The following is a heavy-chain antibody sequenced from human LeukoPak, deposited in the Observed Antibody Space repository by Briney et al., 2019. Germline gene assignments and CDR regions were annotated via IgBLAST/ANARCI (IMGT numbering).Heavy chain of an antibody. CDR2: ISSSGSGGNT. D-gene: IGHD1-26*01. Sequence: QPGGSLRLSCAASGVTLSSYAMSWARQAPGKGLEWVSGISSSGSGGNTYYADSVKGRFTISRDSSKNTLFLHMNTLRAEDTAIYYCAEDRTVGASYWYFDLWGRGTLVTVSS. J-gene: IGHJ2*01. CDR1: GVTLSSYA. CDR3: AEDRTVGASYWYFDL. V-gene: IGHV3-23*01.